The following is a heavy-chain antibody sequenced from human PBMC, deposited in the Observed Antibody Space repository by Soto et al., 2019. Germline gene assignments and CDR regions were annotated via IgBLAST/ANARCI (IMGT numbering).Heavy chain of an antibody. J-gene: IGHJ3*02. CDR2: ISYDGSNK. CDR3: ARDNKAMATNDAFDI. D-gene: IGHD5-18*01. Sequence: PGGSLRLSCAASGFTFSSYAMHWVRQAPGKGLEWVAVISYDGSNKYYADSVKGRFTISRDNSKNTLYLHMKSLRAEDTAVYYCARDNKAMATNDAFDIWGQGTMVTV. CDR1: GFTFSSYA. V-gene: IGHV3-30-3*01.